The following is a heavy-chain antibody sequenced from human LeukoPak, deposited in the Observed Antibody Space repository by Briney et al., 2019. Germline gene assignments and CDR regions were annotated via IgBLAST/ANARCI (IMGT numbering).Heavy chain of an antibody. J-gene: IGHJ4*02. D-gene: IGHD2-21*01. CDR3: AKDSAPSISYFDS. V-gene: IGHV3-30*18. CDR2: ISYDGSYK. Sequence: GRSLRLSCAASGFAFGIYGMHWVRQAPGKGLEWVAAISYDGSYKYYADSVKGRFTISRDNSKNTLFLQMNSLRAEDTAVYYCAKDSAPSISYFDSWGQGTLVTLST. CDR1: GFAFGIYG.